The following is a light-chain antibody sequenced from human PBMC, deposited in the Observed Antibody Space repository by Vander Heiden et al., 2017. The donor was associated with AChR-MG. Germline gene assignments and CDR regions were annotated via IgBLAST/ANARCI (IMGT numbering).Light chain of an antibody. CDR2: DVS. V-gene: IGLV2-11*01. J-gene: IGLJ3*02. CDR1: SSDVGAYNY. CDR3: CSFTASYTLV. Sequence: QSALTQPRSVSASPGQSVTISCTGTSSDVGAYNYVSWYQQHPGKAPKLMIYDVSARPSGVPDRFSDSKSGNTASLTISWLQADDEADYYCCSFTASYTLVFGGGTKVTVL.